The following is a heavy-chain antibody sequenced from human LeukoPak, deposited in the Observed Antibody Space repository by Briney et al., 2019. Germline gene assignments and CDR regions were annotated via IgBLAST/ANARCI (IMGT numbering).Heavy chain of an antibody. CDR3: ARGVGAFDI. D-gene: IGHD2-15*01. V-gene: IGHV3-13*04. J-gene: IGHJ3*02. Sequence: GESLKISCAASGFTFSSYDMHWVRQATGKGLEWVSAIGTAGDTYYPGSVKGRFTISRENAKNSLYLQMNSLRAGDTAVYYCARGVGAFDIWGQGTMVTVSS. CDR1: GFTFSSYD. CDR2: IGTAGDT.